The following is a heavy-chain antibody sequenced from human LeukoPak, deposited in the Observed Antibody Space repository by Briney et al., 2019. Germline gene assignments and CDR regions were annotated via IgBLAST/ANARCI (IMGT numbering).Heavy chain of an antibody. D-gene: IGHD6-19*01. CDR1: GFTFSSYG. V-gene: IGHV3-30*02. J-gene: IGHJ4*02. CDR3: AIAVAGTGSFDY. Sequence: GGSLRLSCAASGFTFSSYGMHWVRQAPGKGLEWVAVIWYDGSNKYYADSVKGRFTISRDNSKNTLYLQMNSLRAEDTAVYYCAIAVAGTGSFDYWGQGTLVTVSS. CDR2: IWYDGSNK.